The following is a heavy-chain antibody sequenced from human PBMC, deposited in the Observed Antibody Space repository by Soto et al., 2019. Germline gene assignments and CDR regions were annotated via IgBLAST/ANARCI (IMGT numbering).Heavy chain of an antibody. D-gene: IGHD3-22*01. CDR2: IIPIFGTA. J-gene: IGHJ4*02. Sequence: QVQLVQSGAEVKKPGSSVKVSCKASGGTFNSYAISWVRQAPGQGLEWMGGIIPIFGTADYAQKFQGRVTITAVQSTSTASMGRSSVRSEATGVYYCASHSDSGGYYYRGLDYWGQGTLVTVSS. V-gene: IGHV1-69*12. CDR1: GGTFNSYA. CDR3: ASHSDSGGYYYRGLDY.